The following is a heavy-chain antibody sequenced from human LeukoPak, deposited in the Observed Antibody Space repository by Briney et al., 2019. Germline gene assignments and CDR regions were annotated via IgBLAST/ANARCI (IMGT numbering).Heavy chain of an antibody. CDR1: GFTFSSYG. J-gene: IGHJ4*02. CDR2: ISGSGGST. V-gene: IGHV3-23*01. Sequence: GGTLRLSCAASGFTFSSYGMSWVRQAPGKGLEWVSAISGSGGSTYYADSVKGRFTISRDNSKNTLHLQMNSLRAEDTAVYYCAKSLGRIAVAGGGAIDYWGQGTLVTVSS. CDR3: AKSLGRIAVAGGGAIDY. D-gene: IGHD6-19*01.